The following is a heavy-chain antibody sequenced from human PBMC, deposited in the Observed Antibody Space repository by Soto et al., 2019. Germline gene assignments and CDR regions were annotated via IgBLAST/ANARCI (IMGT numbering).Heavy chain of an antibody. D-gene: IGHD1-7*01. CDR2: IRSKANSYAT. Sequence: PGGSLRLSCAASGFTFSGSAMHWVRQASGKGLEWVGRIRSKANSYATAYAASVKGRFTISRDDSKNTAYLQMNSLKTEDTAVYYCTIAGDWNYVAPSRKIDYWGQGTLVTAPQ. J-gene: IGHJ4*02. CDR1: GFTFSGSA. V-gene: IGHV3-73*01. CDR3: TIAGDWNYVAPSRKIDY.